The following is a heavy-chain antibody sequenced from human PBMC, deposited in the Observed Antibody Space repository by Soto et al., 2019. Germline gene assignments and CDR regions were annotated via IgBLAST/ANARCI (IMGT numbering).Heavy chain of an antibody. V-gene: IGHV1-18*01. CDR3: ARDVVTMIVVVTDAFDI. CDR1: GYTFTSYG. D-gene: IGHD3-22*01. J-gene: IGHJ3*02. Sequence: ASVKVSCKASGYTFTSYGISWVRQAPGQGLEWMGWISAYNGNTNYAQKLQGRVTMTTDTSTSTAHMELRSLRSDDTAVYYCARDVVTMIVVVTDAFDIWGQGTMVTVSS. CDR2: ISAYNGNT.